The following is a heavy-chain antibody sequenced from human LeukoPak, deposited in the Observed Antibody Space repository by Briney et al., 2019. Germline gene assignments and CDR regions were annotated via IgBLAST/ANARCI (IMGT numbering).Heavy chain of an antibody. D-gene: IGHD3-10*01. CDR2: TYYSGST. J-gene: IGHJ5*02. V-gene: IGHV4-30-4*01. Sequence: SQTLSLTCTVSGGSISSVVSSWGGFARPPGKGLEWFGYTYYSGSTYYNPSLKSRVTISVDTSKNQFSLKLRSVTAADTAVYYCAREVTMVRGPQGWFDPWGQGTLVTVSS. CDR3: AREVTMVRGPQGWFDP. CDR1: GGSISSVVSS.